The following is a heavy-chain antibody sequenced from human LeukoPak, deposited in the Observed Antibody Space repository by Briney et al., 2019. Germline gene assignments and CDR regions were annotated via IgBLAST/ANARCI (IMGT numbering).Heavy chain of an antibody. D-gene: IGHD3-16*02. Sequence: PGGSLRLSCAASGFTFSSYAMSWVRQAPGKGLEWVSAISGSGGSTYYADSVKGRFTISRDNSKNTLYLQMNSLRAEDTAVYYCVPHMLRLGELSLTYWGQGTLVTVSS. CDR2: ISGSGGST. CDR1: GFTFSSYA. CDR3: VPHMLRLGELSLTY. J-gene: IGHJ4*02. V-gene: IGHV3-23*01.